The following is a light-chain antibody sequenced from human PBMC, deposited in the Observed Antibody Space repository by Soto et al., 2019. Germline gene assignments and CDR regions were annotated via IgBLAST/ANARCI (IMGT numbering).Light chain of an antibody. CDR3: MQAIHAPRT. Sequence: DMVLNQSPLSLTVTPGEPASISCRSSQSLLHSNGNIYLDLYLQKPGQSTQILIYLGSIRASGVPDRLSGSGSGTDFTLKITRVEAEDVGVYYCMQAIHAPRTFGLGTKVEIK. CDR1: QSLLHSNGNIY. CDR2: LGS. J-gene: IGKJ1*01. V-gene: IGKV2-28*01.